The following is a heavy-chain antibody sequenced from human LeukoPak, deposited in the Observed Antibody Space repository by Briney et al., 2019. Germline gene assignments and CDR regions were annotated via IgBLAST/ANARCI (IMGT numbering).Heavy chain of an antibody. CDR2: INDSGST. J-gene: IGHJ4*02. CDR1: GGSISSSNYY. V-gene: IGHV4-39*01. Sequence: SETLSLTCTVSGGSISSSNYYWGWIRQPPGKGLEWIGSINDSGSTHYNPSLKSRVTISVDTSKNQFSLILSSVTAADTAVYYCARHTQWLGRLSYWGQGTLVTVSS. CDR3: ARHTQWLGRLSY. D-gene: IGHD6-19*01.